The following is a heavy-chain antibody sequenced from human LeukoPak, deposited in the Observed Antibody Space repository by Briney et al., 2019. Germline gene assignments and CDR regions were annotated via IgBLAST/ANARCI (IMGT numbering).Heavy chain of an antibody. V-gene: IGHV3-43D*04. Sequence: GSLRLSCAASGFTFDDYAMHWVRQAPGKGLEWVSLISWDGGSTYYADSVKGRFTISRDNSKNSLYLQMNSLRAEDTALYYCAKDIGVAAAGYYYYYMDVWGKGTTVTVSS. CDR3: AKDIGVAAAGYYYYYMDV. CDR1: GFTFDDYA. D-gene: IGHD6-13*01. CDR2: ISWDGGST. J-gene: IGHJ6*03.